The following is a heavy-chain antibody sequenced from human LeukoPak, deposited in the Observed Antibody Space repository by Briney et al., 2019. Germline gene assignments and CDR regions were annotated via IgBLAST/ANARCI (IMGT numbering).Heavy chain of an antibody. CDR3: ASERWLQY. CDR2: INSDGSST. J-gene: IGHJ4*02. Sequence: TGGSLRLSCAASGFTFSSYWIHWVRQAPGKGLVWVSRINSDGSSTSYADSVKGRFTVSRDNAKDTLYLQMNSLRAEDTGVYYRASERWLQYWGQGTLVTVSS. D-gene: IGHD5-24*01. CDR1: GFTFSSYW. V-gene: IGHV3-74*01.